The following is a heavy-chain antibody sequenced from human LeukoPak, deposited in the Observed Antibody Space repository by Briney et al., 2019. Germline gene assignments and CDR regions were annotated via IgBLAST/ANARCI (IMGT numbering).Heavy chain of an antibody. V-gene: IGHV3-30*01. J-gene: IGHJ5*02. D-gene: IGHD2-2*01. CDR1: GFTFSSYA. CDR3: ARSYCSSTSCSGPWFDP. CDR2: ITYDGSNK. Sequence: PGGSLRLSCAASGFTFSSYAMHWVRQAPGKGLEWVAVITYDGSNKYYADSVKGRFTISRDNSKNTLYLQMNSLRAEDTAVYYCARSYCSSTSCSGPWFDPWGQGTLVTVSS.